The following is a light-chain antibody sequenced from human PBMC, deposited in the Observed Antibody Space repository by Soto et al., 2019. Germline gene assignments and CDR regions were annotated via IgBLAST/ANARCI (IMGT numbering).Light chain of an antibody. CDR1: ALPKQY. Sequence: SYELTQPPSVSVSPGQTATITCSGDALPKQYAYWYQQRPGQAPVIIIYKDTERPSRISARFSGSSSGTTVTLTISGVQAEDEAEYYCQSADSDGTYQVFGGGTKLTVL. V-gene: IGLV3-25*02. CDR2: KDT. CDR3: QSADSDGTYQV. J-gene: IGLJ2*01.